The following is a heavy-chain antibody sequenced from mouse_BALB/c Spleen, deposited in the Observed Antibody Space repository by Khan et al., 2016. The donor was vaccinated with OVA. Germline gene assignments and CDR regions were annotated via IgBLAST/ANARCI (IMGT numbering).Heavy chain of an antibody. Sequence: EVELVESGGGLVKPGGSLELSCAASGLTFSIYAMSWVRQTPEKRLEWVASISTGGSTYYVHSVKGRFTISRDNARNMLYLRMSRLRSEDTAMYYCSRGDYHGRGYFDVWGAGTLVTVSS. CDR1: GLTFSIYA. CDR3: SRGDYHGRGYFDV. D-gene: IGHD1-2*01. J-gene: IGHJ1*01. CDR2: ISTGGST. V-gene: IGHV5-6-5*01.